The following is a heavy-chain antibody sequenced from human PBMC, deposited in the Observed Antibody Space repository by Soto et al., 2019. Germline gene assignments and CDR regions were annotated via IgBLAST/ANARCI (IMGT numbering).Heavy chain of an antibody. J-gene: IGHJ4*02. CDR1: GFTFSGSA. V-gene: IGHV3-73*01. Sequence: EVQLVESGGGLVQPGGSLKLSCAASGFTFSGSAMHWVRQASGKGLEWVGRIRSKANSYATAYAASVKGRFTISRDDSKNTAYLQMNSLKTEDTAVYYCTREPTYYYGSGLLPPPPYYFDYWGQGTLVTVSS. CDR2: IRSKANSYAT. CDR3: TREPTYYYGSGLLPPPPYYFDY. D-gene: IGHD3-10*01.